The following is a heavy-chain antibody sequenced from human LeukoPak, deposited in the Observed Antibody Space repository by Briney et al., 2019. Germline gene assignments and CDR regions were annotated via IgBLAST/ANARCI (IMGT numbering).Heavy chain of an antibody. J-gene: IGHJ4*02. CDR1: GFTFSSYA. CDR2: ISGSGGST. CDR3: ARLYGSGSYYQFRYFDY. D-gene: IGHD3-10*01. V-gene: IGHV3-23*01. Sequence: PGGSLRLSCAASGFTFSSYAMSWVRQAPGKGLEWVSAISGSGGSTYYADSVKGRFTISRDNSKNTLYLQMNSLRAEDTAVYYCARLYGSGSYYQFRYFDYWGQGTLVTVSS.